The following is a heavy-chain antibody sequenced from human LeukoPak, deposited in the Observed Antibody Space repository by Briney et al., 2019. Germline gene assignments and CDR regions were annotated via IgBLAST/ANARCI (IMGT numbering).Heavy chain of an antibody. V-gene: IGHV3-21*01. CDR1: GFTFSSYG. J-gene: IGHJ3*02. D-gene: IGHD5-18*01. CDR2: ISSSSSYI. Sequence: GGSLRLSCAASGFTFSSYGMHWVRQAPGKGLEWVSSISSSSSYIYYADSVKGRFTISRDNAKNSLYLQMNSLRAEDTAVYYCARDYSYGPLLDAFDIWGQGTMVTVSS. CDR3: ARDYSYGPLLDAFDI.